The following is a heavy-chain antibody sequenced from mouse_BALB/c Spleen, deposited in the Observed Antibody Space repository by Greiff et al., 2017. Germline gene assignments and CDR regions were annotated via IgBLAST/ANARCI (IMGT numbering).Heavy chain of an antibody. Sequence: LKQPGSELVRPGASVKLSCKASGYTFTSYWMHWVKQRPGQGLEWIGNIYPGSGSTNYDEKFKSKATLTVDTSSSTAYMQLSSLTSEDSAVYYCTRVGIYDGYYYYAMDYWGQGTSVTVSS. CDR2: IYPGSGST. CDR3: TRVGIYDGYYYYAMDY. D-gene: IGHD2-3*01. V-gene: IGHV1S22*01. CDR1: GYTFTSYW. J-gene: IGHJ4*01.